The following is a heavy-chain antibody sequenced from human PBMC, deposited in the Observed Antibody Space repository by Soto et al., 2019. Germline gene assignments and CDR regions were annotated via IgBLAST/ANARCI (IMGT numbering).Heavy chain of an antibody. V-gene: IGHV3-21*01. J-gene: IGHJ4*02. CDR2: ISGSSSYI. Sequence: PGGSLRLSCAASGFTFSSYSMNWVRQAPGKGLEWVSSISGSSSYIYYADSVKGRFTISRDNAKNSLYLQMNSLRAEDTAVYYCAGEVRKRGVVTSIDYWGQGTLVTVSS. CDR1: GFTFSSYS. CDR3: AGEVRKRGVVTSIDY. D-gene: IGHD2-21*02.